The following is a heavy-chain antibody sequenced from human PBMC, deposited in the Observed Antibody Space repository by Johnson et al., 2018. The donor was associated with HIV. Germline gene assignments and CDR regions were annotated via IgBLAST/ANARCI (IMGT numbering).Heavy chain of an antibody. D-gene: IGHD3-10*01. CDR1: GFTFSDYY. J-gene: IGHJ3*01. Sequence: QMQLVESGGGLVNPGGSLRISCAAFGFTFSDYYMSWVRQAPGKGLEWVSYITSSGSTVYYADSVKGRFTISRDNTKNSLYLQMNILSAEDTALYYCARAPEVRGVDAFDVWGQGTVVIVSS. CDR2: ITSSGSTV. CDR3: ARAPEVRGVDAFDV. V-gene: IGHV3-11*04.